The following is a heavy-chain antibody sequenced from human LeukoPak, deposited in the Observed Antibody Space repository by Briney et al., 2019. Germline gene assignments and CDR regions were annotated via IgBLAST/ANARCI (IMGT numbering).Heavy chain of an antibody. Sequence: PGGSLRLSCAASGFTFSSYSMNWVRQAPGKGLEWVSSISSSSSYIYYADSVKGRFTISRDNAKNSLYLQMNSLRAEDTAVYYCARDGAVPGWERGYFDSWGQGALVTVSS. V-gene: IGHV3-21*01. CDR3: ARDGAVPGWERGYFDS. CDR1: GFTFSSYS. CDR2: ISSSSSYI. D-gene: IGHD6-19*01. J-gene: IGHJ4*02.